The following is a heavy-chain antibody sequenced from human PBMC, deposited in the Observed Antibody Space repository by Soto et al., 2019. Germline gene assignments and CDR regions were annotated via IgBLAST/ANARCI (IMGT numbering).Heavy chain of an antibody. CDR2: IYSGGST. CDR3: ARDQFVYYDILTSYPQYYYYGMDV. J-gene: IGHJ6*02. Sequence: TGGSLRLSCAASGFTVSSNYMSWVRQAPGKGLEWVSVIYSGGSTYYADSVKGRFTISRDNSKNTLYLQMNSLRAEDTAVYYCARDQFVYYDILTSYPQYYYYGMDVWGQGTTVTVS. V-gene: IGHV3-66*01. D-gene: IGHD3-9*01. CDR1: GFTVSSNY.